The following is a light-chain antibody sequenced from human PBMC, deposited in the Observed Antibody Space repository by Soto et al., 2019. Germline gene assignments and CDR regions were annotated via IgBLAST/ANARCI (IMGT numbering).Light chain of an antibody. CDR1: QSVSGS. CDR3: QQRSDWPST. Sequence: EIVLTQSPATLSLSPGERATLSCRASQSVSGSLAWYQQKPGQAPRLLIYDASNRAPGIPARFSGSGSGTDFTLTISSLEPEDFAVYYCQQRSDWPSTFGGGTKVQIK. CDR2: DAS. V-gene: IGKV3-11*01. J-gene: IGKJ4*01.